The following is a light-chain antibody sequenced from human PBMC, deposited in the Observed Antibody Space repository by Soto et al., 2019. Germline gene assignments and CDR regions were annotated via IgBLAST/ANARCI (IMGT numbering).Light chain of an antibody. CDR2: GNS. J-gene: IGLJ2*01. V-gene: IGLV1-40*01. CDR3: QSYDSSLSGRVV. Sequence: QSVLTQPPSVSGVPGQRVTISCTGSSSNIGAGYDVHWYQQLPGTAPKLLIYGNSNRPSGVPDRFSGSKSGTSASLAITGLQAEDEADYYCQSYDSSLSGRVVFGGGTKLTVL. CDR1: SSNIGAGYD.